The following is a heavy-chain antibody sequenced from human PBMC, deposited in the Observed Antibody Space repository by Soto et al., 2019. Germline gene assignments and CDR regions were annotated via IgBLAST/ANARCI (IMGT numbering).Heavy chain of an antibody. CDR3: ARDRYGNYGSGHYYFDS. J-gene: IGHJ4*02. CDR1: GFTFSSYA. D-gene: IGHD3-10*01. CDR2: ISYDGSIK. V-gene: IGHV3-30*04. Sequence: QVQLVDSGGDVVQPGRSLRLSCKASGFTFSSYAMHWVRQAPGKGLEWVAIISYDGSIKYYADSVEGRFTISRDNFKNTLYLQMNSLTTEDTAVFYCARDRYGNYGSGHYYFDSWGQGTLVTVSS.